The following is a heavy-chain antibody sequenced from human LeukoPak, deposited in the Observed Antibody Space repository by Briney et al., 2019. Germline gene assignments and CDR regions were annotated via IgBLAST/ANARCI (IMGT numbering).Heavy chain of an antibody. Sequence: GASVNVSCKASGYNFATYGFCWVRQAPGHGLEWMGWISANSGKTTYAQKCQGRVTMTTDTSTTTAYMELRTLRPDDTAVYYCAKVAGDRMDYWGQGTLVTVSS. J-gene: IGHJ4*02. CDR2: ISANSGKT. V-gene: IGHV1-18*01. CDR3: AKVAGDRMDY. D-gene: IGHD6-13*01. CDR1: GYNFATYG.